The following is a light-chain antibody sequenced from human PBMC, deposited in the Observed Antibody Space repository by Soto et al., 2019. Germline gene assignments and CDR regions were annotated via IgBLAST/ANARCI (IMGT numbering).Light chain of an antibody. CDR3: SSYTSSSTQV. CDR1: SSDVGGYNY. V-gene: IGLV2-14*01. Sequence: QSALTQPASVSGSPGQSITISCSGTSSDVGGYNYVSWYQLHPGKAPKLMIYDVNSRPSGVSNRFSGSKSGNTASLTISRLQAEDEADYYCSSYTSSSTQVFGTGTKLTVL. J-gene: IGLJ1*01. CDR2: DVN.